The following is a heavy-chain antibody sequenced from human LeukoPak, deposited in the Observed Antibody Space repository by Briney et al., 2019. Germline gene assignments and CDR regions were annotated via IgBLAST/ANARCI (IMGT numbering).Heavy chain of an antibody. CDR3: ARGHSFITMIVVVTSHAFDI. Sequence: VASVKVSCKASGYTFTSYDINWVRQATGQGLEWMGWMNPNSGNTGYAQKFQGRVTMTRNTSISSAYMELSSLRSEDTAVYYCARGHSFITMIVVVTSHAFDIWGQGTMVTVSS. V-gene: IGHV1-8*01. CDR2: MNPNSGNT. J-gene: IGHJ3*02. D-gene: IGHD3-22*01. CDR1: GYTFTSYD.